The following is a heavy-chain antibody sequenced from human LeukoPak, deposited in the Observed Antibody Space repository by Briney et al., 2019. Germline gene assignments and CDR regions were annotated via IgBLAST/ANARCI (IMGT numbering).Heavy chain of an antibody. D-gene: IGHD5-18*01. Sequence: ASVKVSCKASGYTFTSYGISWVRQAPGQGLEWMGWISAYNGNTNYAQKLQGRVTMTTDTSTSTAYMELRSLRSDDTAVYYCASPLRGYSYGDAFDIWGQGTMVTVSS. CDR3: ASPLRGYSYGDAFDI. CDR2: ISAYNGNT. J-gene: IGHJ3*02. CDR1: GYTFTSYG. V-gene: IGHV1-18*01.